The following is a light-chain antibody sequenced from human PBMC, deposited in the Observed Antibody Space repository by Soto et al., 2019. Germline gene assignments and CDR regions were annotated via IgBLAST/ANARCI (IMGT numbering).Light chain of an antibody. Sequence: EIVMTQSPATLSVSPGERATLSCRASQSVTTKLAWYQQKPGQAPRLVISDASTRATGIPARFSGSGSATDFTLSISSLEPEDFAVYFCQQRSNWPPTWTFGPGTKVDIK. J-gene: IGKJ1*01. V-gene: IGKV3-11*01. CDR2: DAS. CDR1: QSVTTK. CDR3: QQRSNWPPTWT.